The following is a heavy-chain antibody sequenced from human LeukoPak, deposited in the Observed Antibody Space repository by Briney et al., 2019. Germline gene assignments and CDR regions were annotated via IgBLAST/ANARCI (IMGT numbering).Heavy chain of an antibody. Sequence: PGGSLRLSCAASGFTVSSNYMSWVRQAPGKGLEWVSVIYSGGSTYYADSVKGRFTISRDNSKNTLYLQMNSLRAEDTAVYYCASTVYCTNGVCYTGLAYDIWGQGTMVTVSS. D-gene: IGHD2-8*01. CDR1: GFTVSSNY. V-gene: IGHV3-66*02. CDR2: IYSGGST. CDR3: ASTVYCTNGVCYTGLAYDI. J-gene: IGHJ3*02.